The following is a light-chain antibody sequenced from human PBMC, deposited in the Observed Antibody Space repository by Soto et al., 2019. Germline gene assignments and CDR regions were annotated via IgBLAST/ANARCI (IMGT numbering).Light chain of an antibody. CDR3: QQYGSPLT. J-gene: IGKJ4*01. CDR1: EPFNSPY. Sequence: VLTQSPATLSLSPGERATLSCTTNEPFNSPYLAWYQQKPGQAPRLLIYGASNRATGIPDRFSGSGSGAYFTLTVSRLEPEDFAVYYCQQYGSPLTFGGRTKVEI. V-gene: IGKV3-20*01. CDR2: GAS.